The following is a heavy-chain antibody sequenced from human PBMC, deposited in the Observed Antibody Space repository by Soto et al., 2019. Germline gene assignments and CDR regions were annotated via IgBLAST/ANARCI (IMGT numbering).Heavy chain of an antibody. D-gene: IGHD6-13*01. J-gene: IGHJ4*02. CDR1: GGSITPYY. CDR3: VRDCYSSSCFDL. Sequence: QVQLQESGPGLVKPSETLSLTCTVSGGSITPYYWSWIRQPPGKRLEWIGYISSSGFTNYNPSIYIRVTISVDTSKNQFPLKLSSVTAADTAVYYCVRDCYSSSCFDLWGQGTLVTVAS. V-gene: IGHV4-59*01. CDR2: ISSSGFT.